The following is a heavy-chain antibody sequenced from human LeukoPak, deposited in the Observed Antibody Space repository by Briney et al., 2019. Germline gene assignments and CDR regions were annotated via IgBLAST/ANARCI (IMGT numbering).Heavy chain of an antibody. CDR1: GFTFSNSA. CDR2: ISGSGGST. Sequence: GGSLRLSCAASGFTFSNSAMSWVRQAPGKGLEWVSTISGSGGSTYYADFVTGRFTISRDNSKSTLYLQINSLRAEDTAVYYCAKSGYNRFDYWGQGTLVTVSS. J-gene: IGHJ4*02. V-gene: IGHV3-23*01. D-gene: IGHD5-24*01. CDR3: AKSGYNRFDY.